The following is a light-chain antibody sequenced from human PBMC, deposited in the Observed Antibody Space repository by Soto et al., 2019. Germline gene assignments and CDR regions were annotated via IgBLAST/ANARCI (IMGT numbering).Light chain of an antibody. Sequence: IPMSQSPSSLSGSXRDRVTFNCRASQSISSFLNWYQQKPGKAPNVXXYGASNMHHGGPSRFSGSGSATDFTRTITRLEPEDFAVYSGQQYGRSPFTFGPGTKVDIK. J-gene: IGKJ3*01. CDR1: QSISSF. V-gene: IGKV1-39*01. CDR3: QQYGRSPFT. CDR2: GAS.